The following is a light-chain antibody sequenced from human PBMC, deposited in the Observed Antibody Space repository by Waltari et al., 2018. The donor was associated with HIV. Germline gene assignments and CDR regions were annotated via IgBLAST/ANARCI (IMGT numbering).Light chain of an antibody. CDR2: EVS. CDR1: SGDVGWYNL. V-gene: IGLV2-14*01. CDR3: SSYTSSSTGV. J-gene: IGLJ1*01. Sequence: QSALTQPASASGSPGQAINISCNGTSGDVGWYNLVSWYQHHPGKAPKLMIYEVSNRPSGVSNRFSGSKSGNTASLTISGLQAEDEADYYCSSYTSSSTGVFGTGTKVTVL.